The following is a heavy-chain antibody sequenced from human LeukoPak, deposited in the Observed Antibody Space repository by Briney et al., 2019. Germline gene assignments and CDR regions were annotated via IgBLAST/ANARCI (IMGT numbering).Heavy chain of an antibody. J-gene: IGHJ4*02. CDR1: GFTFSDYY. D-gene: IGHD1-1*01. CDR2: ISSSGSTI. V-gene: IGHV3-11*01. CDR3: AKERTGISY. Sequence: GGSLRLSCAASGFTFSDYYMSWIRQAPGKGLEWVSYISSSGSTIYYADSVKGRFTISRDNSKSTLYLQMNSLRAEDTALYYCAKERTGISYWGQGTLVTVSS.